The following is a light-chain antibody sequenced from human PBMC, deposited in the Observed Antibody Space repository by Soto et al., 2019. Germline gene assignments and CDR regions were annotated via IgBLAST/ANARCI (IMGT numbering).Light chain of an antibody. CDR1: QGIGNS. Sequence: DIQMTQSPPSLSASVGDRVTITCRASQGIGNSLAWYQQKPGTVPKLLIYSASTLQSGVPSRFSGSGSGTEFTITITSLQPEDVAAYYCQKYNTVPATFGQGTRLEIK. J-gene: IGKJ5*01. CDR2: SAS. CDR3: QKYNTVPAT. V-gene: IGKV1-27*01.